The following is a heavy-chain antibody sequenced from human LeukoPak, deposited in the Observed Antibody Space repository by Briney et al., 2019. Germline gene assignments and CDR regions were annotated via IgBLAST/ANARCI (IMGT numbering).Heavy chain of an antibody. J-gene: IGHJ6*03. CDR2: ISAYNGNT. D-gene: IGHD6-13*01. Sequence: GASVKVSCKASGYTFTSYGISWVRQAPGQGLEWMGWISAYNGNTNYAQKLQGRVTMTTDTSISTAYMELSSLRFEDTAVYYCASGGRIADPYYYYYMDVWGKGTTVTVSS. V-gene: IGHV1-18*01. CDR1: GYTFTSYG. CDR3: ASGGRIADPYYYYYMDV.